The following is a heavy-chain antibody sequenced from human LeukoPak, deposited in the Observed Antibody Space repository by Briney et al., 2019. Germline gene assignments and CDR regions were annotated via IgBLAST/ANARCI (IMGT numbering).Heavy chain of an antibody. J-gene: IGHJ4*02. D-gene: IGHD3-10*01. CDR1: GFTFSSYG. Sequence: GRSLRLSCAASGFTFSSYGMHWVRQAPGKGLEWVAVISYDGGNKYYADSVKGRFTISRDNSKNTLYLQMNSLRAEDTAVYYCAKDLRAYYYGSGSFDYWGQGTLVTVSS. CDR3: AKDLRAYYYGSGSFDY. V-gene: IGHV3-30*18. CDR2: ISYDGGNK.